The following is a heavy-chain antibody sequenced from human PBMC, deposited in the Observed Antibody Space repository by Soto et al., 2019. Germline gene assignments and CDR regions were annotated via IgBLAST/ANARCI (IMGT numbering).Heavy chain of an antibody. J-gene: IGHJ4*02. CDR1: GGSISSYY. D-gene: IGHD1-26*01. CDR2: IYYSGST. CDR3: ARVYSASYSDS. V-gene: IGHV4-59*01. Sequence: PSETLSLTCTVSGGSISSYYWSWIRQPPGKGLEWIGYIYYSGSTNYTPSLKSRVTISVDTSKNQFSLKLSSVTAADTAVYYFARVYSASYSDSWGRGTLVTVS.